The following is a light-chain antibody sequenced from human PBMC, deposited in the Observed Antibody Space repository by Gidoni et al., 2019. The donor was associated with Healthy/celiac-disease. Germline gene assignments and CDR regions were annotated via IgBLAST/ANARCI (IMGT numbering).Light chain of an antibody. CDR1: QSISSY. V-gene: IGKV1-39*01. Sequence: IQMTPSPSSLSASVGDRVTITCRASQSISSYLNWYQQKPGKAPKLLIYAAASLQRGVPSRFCGSGAGTDFTLTISSLQPEEFATYYCQQSYSTPLTFGGGTKVEIK. CDR3: QQSYSTPLT. CDR2: AAA. J-gene: IGKJ4*01.